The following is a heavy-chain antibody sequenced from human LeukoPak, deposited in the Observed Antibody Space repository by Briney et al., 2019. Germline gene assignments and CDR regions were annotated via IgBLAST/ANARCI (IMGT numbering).Heavy chain of an antibody. CDR3: TLYSSTWY. J-gene: IGHJ4*02. Sequence: ASVKVSCKASGYTFTTYYIHWVRQAPGQGLEWMGIINPTGGSTTYAQKFQGRVTMTRDTSTSTVFMEVNSLRSEDTAVYYCTLYSSTWYWGQGTLVTVSS. CDR1: GYTFTTYY. D-gene: IGHD6-13*01. CDR2: INPTGGST. V-gene: IGHV1-46*01.